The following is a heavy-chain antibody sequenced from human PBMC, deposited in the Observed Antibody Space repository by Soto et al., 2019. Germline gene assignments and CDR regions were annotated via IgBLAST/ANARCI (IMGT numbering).Heavy chain of an antibody. CDR3: AKEIHRSQGY. CDR2: VSYDGDNE. CDR1: GFTFSNYA. Sequence: GGSLRLSCVASGFTFSNYAMHWVRQAPGKGLEWVAIVSYDGDNEYYADSVRGRFFISRDNSKNTLYLQMNSLRADDTAVYYCAKEIHRSQGYWGQGTLVTVSS. J-gene: IGHJ4*02. V-gene: IGHV3-30*18.